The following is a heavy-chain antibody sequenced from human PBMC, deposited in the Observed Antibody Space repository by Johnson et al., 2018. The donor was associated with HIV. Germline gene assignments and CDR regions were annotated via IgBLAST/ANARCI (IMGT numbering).Heavy chain of an antibody. D-gene: IGHD3-16*02. CDR2: ISYDGSNK. Sequence: QVQLVESGGGVVQPGRSLRLSCAASGFTFSSYAMHWVRKAPGKGLDWVAVISYDGSNKYYADSVKGRFTISRDNSKNTLYLQMNSLRAEDTAVYYCARDRVITFGGVIGRGAFDIWGQGTMVTVSS. CDR1: GFTFSSYA. V-gene: IGHV3-30-3*01. CDR3: ARDRVITFGGVIGRGAFDI. J-gene: IGHJ3*02.